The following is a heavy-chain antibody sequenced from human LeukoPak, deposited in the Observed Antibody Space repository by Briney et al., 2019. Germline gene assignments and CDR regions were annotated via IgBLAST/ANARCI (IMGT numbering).Heavy chain of an antibody. J-gene: IGHJ4*02. Sequence: GESLKISCKGSGYSFTSYWIGWVRQMPGKGLEWMGIIYPGDSDTRYSPSFQGQVTISADKSISTAYLQWSSLKASDTAMYYCAGLGRDGYNPDPHFDYWGQGTLVTVSS. D-gene: IGHD5-24*01. CDR3: AGLGRDGYNPDPHFDY. CDR1: GYSFTSYW. V-gene: IGHV5-51*01. CDR2: IYPGDSDT.